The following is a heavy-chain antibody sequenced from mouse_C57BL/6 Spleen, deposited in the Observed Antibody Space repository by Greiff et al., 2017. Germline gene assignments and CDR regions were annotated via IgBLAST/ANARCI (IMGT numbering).Heavy chain of an antibody. CDR3: AREEITTVDY. Sequence: VQLQQSGAELARPGASVKLSCKASGYTFTRYGISWVKQRTGQGLEWIGEIYPRSGNTYYNEKFKGKATLTADKSSSTAYMELRSLTSEDSAVXFCAREEITTVDYWGQGTTLTVSS. D-gene: IGHD1-1*01. CDR2: IYPRSGNT. CDR1: GYTFTRYG. J-gene: IGHJ2*01. V-gene: IGHV1-81*01.